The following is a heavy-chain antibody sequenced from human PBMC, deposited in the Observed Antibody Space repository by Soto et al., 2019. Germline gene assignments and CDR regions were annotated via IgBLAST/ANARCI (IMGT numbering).Heavy chain of an antibody. CDR2: INPNSGGT. V-gene: IGHV1-2*02. J-gene: IGHJ6*02. D-gene: IGHD5-12*01. CDR1: GYTFTGYY. CDR3: ARDGGYVRFYYYYGMDV. Sequence: ASVNVSCKGSGYTFTGYYIHWVRQTPGQGLEWMGWINPNSGGTNYAQKFQGRVTMTRDTSISTAYMELSRLRSDDTAVYYCARDGGYVRFYYYYGMDVWGQGATVTVSS.